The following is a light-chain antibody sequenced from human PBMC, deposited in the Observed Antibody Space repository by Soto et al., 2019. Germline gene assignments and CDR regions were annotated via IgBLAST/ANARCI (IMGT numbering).Light chain of an antibody. Sequence: DVVKTEPPLSVSVAPGQPASISCKSSQSLLHITGETFLFWYLQKPGQSPQIXXYEVSTRVSGVPDRFSVSGSGTDCTLEISRVQKDDVGMYYCMQSTQLTPTFGQGTRLEIK. CDR1: QSLLHITGETF. J-gene: IGKJ5*01. V-gene: IGKV2D-29*02. CDR3: MQSTQLTPT. CDR2: EVS.